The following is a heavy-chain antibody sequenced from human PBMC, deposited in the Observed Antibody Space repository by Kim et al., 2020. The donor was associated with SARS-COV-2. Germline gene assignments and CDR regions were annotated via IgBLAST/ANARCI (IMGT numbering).Heavy chain of an antibody. J-gene: IGHJ5*02. D-gene: IGHD3-9*01. Sequence: ASVKVSCKASGYTFTGYYMHWVRQAPGQGLEWMGRINPNSGGTNYAQKFQGRVTMTRDTSISTAYMELSRLRSDDTAVYYCARDRNVLRYFDSPYRFDPWGQGTLVTVSS. CDR2: INPNSGGT. CDR3: ARDRNVLRYFDSPYRFDP. V-gene: IGHV1-2*06. CDR1: GYTFTGYY.